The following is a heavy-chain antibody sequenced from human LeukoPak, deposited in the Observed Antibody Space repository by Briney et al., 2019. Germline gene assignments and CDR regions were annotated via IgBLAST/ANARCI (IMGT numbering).Heavy chain of an antibody. CDR1: GGSISSGGYY. CDR2: INHSGST. J-gene: IGHJ5*02. Sequence: SETLSLTCTVSGGSISSGGYYWSWIRQHPGKGLEWIGEINHSGSTNYNPSLKSRVTISVDTSKNQFSLKLSSVTAADTAMYYCARSPYQLLSDIAYNWFDPWGQGTLVTVSS. D-gene: IGHD2-2*01. V-gene: IGHV4-61*08. CDR3: ARSPYQLLSDIAYNWFDP.